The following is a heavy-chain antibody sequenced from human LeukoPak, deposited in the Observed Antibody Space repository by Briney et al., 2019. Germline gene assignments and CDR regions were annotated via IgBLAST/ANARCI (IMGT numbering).Heavy chain of an antibody. CDR3: ARAPRMVHFDY. CDR1: GLTVSSNY. D-gene: IGHD6-13*01. J-gene: IGHJ4*02. V-gene: IGHV3-53*01. CDR2: LYSGGST. Sequence: GGSLRLSCAASGLTVSSNYMTWVRQAPGKGLEWVSVLYSGGSTYYEDSVKGRFTISRDNSKNTLYLQMNSLRAEDTAVYYCARAPRMVHFDYWGQGTLVTVSS.